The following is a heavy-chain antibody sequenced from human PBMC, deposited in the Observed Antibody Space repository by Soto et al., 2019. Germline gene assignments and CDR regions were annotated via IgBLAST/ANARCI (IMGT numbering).Heavy chain of an antibody. CDR2: IIPIFGTA. CDR1: GGTFSSYA. J-gene: IGHJ4*02. V-gene: IGHV1-69*13. D-gene: IGHD2-8*01. CDR3: ARSRTAGVNAYFDY. Sequence: GASVKISCKASGGTFSSYAISWVRQAPGQGLEWMGGIIPIFGTANYAQKFQGRVTITADESTSTAYMELSSLRSEDTAVYYCARSRTAGVNAYFDYWGQGTLVTVSS.